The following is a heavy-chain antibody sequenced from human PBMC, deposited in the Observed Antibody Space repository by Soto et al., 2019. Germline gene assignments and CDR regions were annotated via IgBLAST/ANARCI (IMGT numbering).Heavy chain of an antibody. J-gene: IGHJ6*02. D-gene: IGHD3-10*01. Sequence: EVQLMESGGGLVKPGGSLRLSCAASGFTFSNAWMNWVRQAPGKGLEWVGRIKSKTDGGTTDYAAPVKGRFTISRDDSKNTLYLQMNSLKTEDTAVYYCTTDGSGSYYYSYYYYYGMDVWGQGTTVTVSS. V-gene: IGHV3-15*07. CDR1: GFTFSNAW. CDR3: TTDGSGSYYYSYYYYYGMDV. CDR2: IKSKTDGGTT.